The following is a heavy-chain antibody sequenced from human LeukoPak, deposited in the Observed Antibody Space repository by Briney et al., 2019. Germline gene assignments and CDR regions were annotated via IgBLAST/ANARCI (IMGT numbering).Heavy chain of an antibody. Sequence: ASVKVSCKASGYTFTSYGISWVRQAPGQGLEWMGWISAYNGNTNYAQKLQGRVTMTTDTSTSTAYMELRSLRSDDTAVYYCAGDLIAVAGTGRDYWGQGTLVTVSS. V-gene: IGHV1-18*01. J-gene: IGHJ4*02. CDR2: ISAYNGNT. CDR3: AGDLIAVAGTGRDY. CDR1: GYTFTSYG. D-gene: IGHD6-19*01.